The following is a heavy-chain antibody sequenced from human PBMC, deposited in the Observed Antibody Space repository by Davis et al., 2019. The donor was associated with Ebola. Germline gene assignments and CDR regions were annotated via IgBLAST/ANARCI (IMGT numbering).Heavy chain of an antibody. CDR1: GFTFSNHG. D-gene: IGHD1-20*01. J-gene: IGHJ5*02. Sequence: GESLKISCAASGFTFSNHGMHWVRQAPGKGLEWVAVISYDERDAYLGDSVKGRFTISRDNSKNTVYPQMNSLRGEDTAVYYCSKGGLHNWNPLESWGQGTLVVVSS. V-gene: IGHV3-30*18. CDR3: SKGGLHNWNPLES. CDR2: ISYDERDA.